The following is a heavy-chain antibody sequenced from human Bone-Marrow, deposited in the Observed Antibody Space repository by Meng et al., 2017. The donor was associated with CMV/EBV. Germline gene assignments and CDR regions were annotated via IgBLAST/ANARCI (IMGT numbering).Heavy chain of an antibody. D-gene: IGHD3-3*01. CDR2: IYYSGST. CDR3: ARWGGFLEWLLFDY. V-gene: IGHV4-59*01. CDR1: GGSFSGYY. J-gene: IGHJ4*02. Sequence: SETLSLTCAVYGGSFSGYYWSWIRQPPGKGLEWIGYIYYSGSTNYTPSLKSRVTISVDTSKKQFSLKLSSVTAADTAVYYCARWGGFLEWLLFDYWGQGTLVTVSS.